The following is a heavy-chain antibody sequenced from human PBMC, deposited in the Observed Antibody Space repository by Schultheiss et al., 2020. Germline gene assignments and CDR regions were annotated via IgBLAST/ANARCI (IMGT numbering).Heavy chain of an antibody. CDR3: ANAIVGATTSDPWI. CDR2: IYSGGST. Sequence: GGSLRLSCAASGFTFSSYAMSWVRQAPGKGLEWVSVIYSGGSTYYADSVKGRFTISRDNSKNSLYLQMNSLRAEDTAVYYCANAIVGATTSDPWIWGQGTMVTVSS. V-gene: IGHV3-23*03. CDR1: GFTFSSYA. D-gene: IGHD1-26*01. J-gene: IGHJ3*02.